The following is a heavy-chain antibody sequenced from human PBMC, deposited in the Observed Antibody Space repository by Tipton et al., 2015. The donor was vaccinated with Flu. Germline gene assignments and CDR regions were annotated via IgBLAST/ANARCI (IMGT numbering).Heavy chain of an antibody. J-gene: IGHJ4*02. CDR3: ARGLYGSGSYERRYFDS. CDR2: INHGGSI. Sequence: TLSLTCAVYGGSFSGYYWSWIRQPPGKGLEWIGEINHGGSINYNPSLKSRVTISVDTSKNQFSLKLRSVTAADTSVYYCARGLYGSGSYERRYFDSWGQGTLVNGSS. V-gene: IGHV4-34*01. CDR1: GGSFSGYY. D-gene: IGHD3-10*01.